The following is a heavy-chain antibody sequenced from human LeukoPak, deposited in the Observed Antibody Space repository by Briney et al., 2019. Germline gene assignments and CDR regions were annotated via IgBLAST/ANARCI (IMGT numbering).Heavy chain of an antibody. Sequence: LGESLKISCAASGFTFSSYWMSWVRQAPGTGLEWVANIHQDGSEKYYVDSVKGRFTISRDNAKNSLYLQMNSLRAEDTAIYYCGRESSSSTFDYWGQGTLVTVSS. D-gene: IGHD5/OR15-5a*01. CDR3: GRESSSSTFDY. J-gene: IGHJ4*02. CDR1: GFTFSSYW. CDR2: IHQDGSEK. V-gene: IGHV3-7*01.